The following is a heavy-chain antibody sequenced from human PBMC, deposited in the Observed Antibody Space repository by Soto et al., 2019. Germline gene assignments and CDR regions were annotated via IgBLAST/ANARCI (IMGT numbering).Heavy chain of an antibody. Sequence: QVQLVQSGAEVKKPGSSVKVSCKASGGTFSSYAISWVRQAPGQGLEWMGGIIPIFGTANYAQKFQGRVTITADESTSTAYMELSSLRSEDTAVYYCARDQRRSTSFDSTGYYDGMDVWGKGTTVTVSS. CDR1: GGTFSSYA. CDR2: IIPIFGTA. V-gene: IGHV1-69*01. D-gene: IGHD2-2*01. J-gene: IGHJ6*04. CDR3: ARDQRRSTSFDSTGYYDGMDV.